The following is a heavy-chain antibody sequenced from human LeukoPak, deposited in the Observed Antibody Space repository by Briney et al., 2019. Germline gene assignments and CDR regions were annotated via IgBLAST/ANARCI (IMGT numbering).Heavy chain of an antibody. D-gene: IGHD3-3*01. CDR3: ARDAYYDFWSGYPRWFDP. J-gene: IGHJ5*02. V-gene: IGHV4-30-2*05. Sequence: PSQTLSLTCAVSGGSISSGGYSWSWIRQPPGKGLEWIGYIYHSGSTYYNPSLKSRVTISVDTSKNQFSLKLSSVTAADTAVYYCARDAYYDFWSGYPRWFDPWGQGTLVTVSS. CDR2: IYHSGST. CDR1: GGSISSGGYS.